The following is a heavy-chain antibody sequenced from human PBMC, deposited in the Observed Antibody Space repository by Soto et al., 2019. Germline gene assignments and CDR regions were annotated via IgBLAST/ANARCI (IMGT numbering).Heavy chain of an antibody. CDR3: AREAYYYGSGSYYKGGYYGMDV. Sequence: GESLKISCKGSGYSFTSYRIGRVRQMPGKGLEWMGIIYPGDSDTRYSPSFQGQVTISADKSISTAYLQWSSLKASDTAMYYCAREAYYYGSGSYYKGGYYGMDVWGQGTTVTVSS. J-gene: IGHJ6*02. CDR1: GYSFTSYR. V-gene: IGHV5-51*01. CDR2: IYPGDSDT. D-gene: IGHD3-10*01.